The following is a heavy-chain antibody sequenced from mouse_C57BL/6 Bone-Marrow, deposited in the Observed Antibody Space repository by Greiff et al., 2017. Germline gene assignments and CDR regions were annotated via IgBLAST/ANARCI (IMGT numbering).Heavy chain of an antibody. Sequence: EVQLQESGAELVRPGASVKLSCTASGFNIKDYYMHWVKQRPEQGLEWIGRIDPEDGDTEYAPKFQGKATMTADTSSNPAYLQLSSLTSEDPAVYYCTGRLRYYFDYWGQGTTLTVSS. V-gene: IGHV14-1*01. D-gene: IGHD2-4*01. J-gene: IGHJ2*01. CDR3: TGRLRYYFDY. CDR1: GFNIKDYY. CDR2: IDPEDGDT.